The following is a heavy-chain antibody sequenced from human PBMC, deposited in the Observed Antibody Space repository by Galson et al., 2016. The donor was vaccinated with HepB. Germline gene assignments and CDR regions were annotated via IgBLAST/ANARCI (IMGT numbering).Heavy chain of an antibody. CDR3: AGVRQWLVLDL. Sequence: SLRLSCAASGFIFRNYVMQWVRQAPGKGLEWVAGLSYDGTNRYYADSMKGRFTISRDNSKYTVYLQMNSLRTEDTAVYYCAGVRQWLVLDLWGPGTLVTVSS. V-gene: IGHV3-30*04. D-gene: IGHD6-19*01. CDR2: LSYDGTNR. J-gene: IGHJ5*02. CDR1: GFIFRNYV.